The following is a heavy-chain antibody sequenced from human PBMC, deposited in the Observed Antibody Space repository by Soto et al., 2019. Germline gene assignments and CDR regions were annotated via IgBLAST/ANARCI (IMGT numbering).Heavy chain of an antibody. CDR1: GFTFNYYW. CDR2: IHSDGGTT. Sequence: EVQLVESEGGLVQRGGSLRLSCAASGFTFNYYWMHWVRQAPGQGLVWVSHIHSDGGTTTYVDSVKGRFTISRDNAKNTLYLQMNSLRAEDTAVYYCVRGDKGGFDLWGQGTTVTVSS. J-gene: IGHJ3*01. D-gene: IGHD2-21*02. V-gene: IGHV3-74*01. CDR3: VRGDKGGFDL.